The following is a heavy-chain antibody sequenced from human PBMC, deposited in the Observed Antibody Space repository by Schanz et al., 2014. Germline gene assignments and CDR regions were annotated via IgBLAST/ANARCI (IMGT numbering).Heavy chain of an antibody. D-gene: IGHD6-19*01. J-gene: IGHJ4*02. V-gene: IGHV3-33*01. CDR3: ARDLISSGWYG. CDR1: GFTFRSYG. CDR2: ISYDGSSK. Sequence: QVQLVDSGGGLVKPGGSLRLSCAASGFTFRSYGMHWVRQAPGKGLEWVALISYDGSSKNHADSVKGRFTISRDNAKNSLYLQMNSLRVEDTAVYYCARDLISSGWYGWGQGTLVTVSS.